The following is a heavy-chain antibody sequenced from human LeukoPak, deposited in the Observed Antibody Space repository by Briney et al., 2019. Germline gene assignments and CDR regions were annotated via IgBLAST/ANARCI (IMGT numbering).Heavy chain of an antibody. Sequence: PSETLSLTCTVSGGSISSDYWSWIRQSPGKGLEWIGYIYYSGSTYYNPSLKSRVTISVGTSKNQFSLKLTSVTAADTAVYYCARGFYSPHHWGQGTLVTVSS. D-gene: IGHD4-11*01. CDR2: IYYSGST. CDR3: ARGFYSPHH. CDR1: GGSISSDY. J-gene: IGHJ5*02. V-gene: IGHV4-59*01.